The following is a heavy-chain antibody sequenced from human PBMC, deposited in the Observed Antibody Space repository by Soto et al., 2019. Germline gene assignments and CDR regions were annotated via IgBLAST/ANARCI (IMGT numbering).Heavy chain of an antibody. D-gene: IGHD3-16*01. CDR2: ISGSGGST. CDR3: AKDGYGYDYIWGSYPFDY. V-gene: IGHV3-23*01. J-gene: IGHJ4*02. CDR1: GFTFSSYA. Sequence: GGSLRLSCAASGFTFSSYAMSWVRQAPGKGLEWVSAISGSGGSTYYADSVKGRFTISRDNSKNTLYLQMNSLRAEDTAVYYCAKDGYGYDYIWGSYPFDYWGQGTLVTVSS.